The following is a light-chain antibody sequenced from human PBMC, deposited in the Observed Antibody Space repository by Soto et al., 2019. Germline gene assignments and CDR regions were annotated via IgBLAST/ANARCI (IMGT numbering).Light chain of an antibody. J-gene: IGKJ2*01. CDR3: QQTFTTPPHT. Sequence: DIQMTQSPSSLSASVGDRVTITCRASQSISNFLTWYHQRPGKAPKLLIYGASSLHIVFPPRFRGSYSGTDFTLTISSLQPEDFGTFYCQQTFTTPPHTFAQGTKLGIK. CDR2: GAS. V-gene: IGKV1-39*01. CDR1: QSISNF.